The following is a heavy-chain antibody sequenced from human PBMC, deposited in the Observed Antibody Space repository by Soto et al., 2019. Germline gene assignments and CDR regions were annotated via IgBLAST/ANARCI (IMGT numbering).Heavy chain of an antibody. Sequence: LRLSCAAPGFTFNNYAMNWVRQAPGKGLEWVSGISGSGGTTYYADSVRGRFTISRDNSKNTLYLQMNSLRAEDTAVYYCAKVTMVRGVIIDRHFDYWGQGTLVTVSS. J-gene: IGHJ4*02. CDR2: ISGSGGTT. CDR3: AKVTMVRGVIIDRHFDY. V-gene: IGHV3-23*01. CDR1: GFTFNNYA. D-gene: IGHD3-10*01.